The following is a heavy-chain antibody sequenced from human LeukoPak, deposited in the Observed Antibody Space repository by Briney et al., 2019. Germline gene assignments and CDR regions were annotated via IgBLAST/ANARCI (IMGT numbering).Heavy chain of an antibody. CDR3: TRDLTTARWFSSWERDY. CDR1: GGSSFSNSA. Sequence: ASVKVSCKAFGGSSFSNSAISWVRQAPGQGLEWMGGIMPVFGTPNYAQKFQGRLTITTDESSFTAYMELSSLRSDDTAVYYCTRDLTTARWFSSWERDYWGQGTLVTVSS. CDR2: IMPVFGTP. D-gene: IGHD6-6*01. J-gene: IGHJ4*02. V-gene: IGHV1-69*05.